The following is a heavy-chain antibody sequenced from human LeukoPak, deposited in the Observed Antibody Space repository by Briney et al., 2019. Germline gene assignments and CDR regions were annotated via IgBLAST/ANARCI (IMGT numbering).Heavy chain of an antibody. CDR2: ISSSSSYI. Sequence: GASLILSCAASEFTFSSYSVNWVRQPPGKVQEWVSSISSSSSYIYYAASVKGRFTISSDNAKNSLYLQMNSLRAEDTAVYYCARRLGYCSSTSCSTARFDYWGQGTLVTVSS. V-gene: IGHV3-21*01. CDR3: ARRLGYCSSTSCSTARFDY. D-gene: IGHD2-2*01. CDR1: EFTFSSYS. J-gene: IGHJ4*02.